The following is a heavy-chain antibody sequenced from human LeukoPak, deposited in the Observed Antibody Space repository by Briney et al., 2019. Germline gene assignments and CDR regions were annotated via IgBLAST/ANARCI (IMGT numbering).Heavy chain of an antibody. Sequence: ASVKVSCKASGYTFTGYYMHWVRQAPGQGLEWMGWINPKTGGTTYAQNFQGRVTMTRDMPTTTAYMDLSRLGSDDTAIYYCTRAFEYGWFDPWGQGTLVIVSS. CDR1: GYTFTGYY. J-gene: IGHJ5*02. V-gene: IGHV1-2*02. CDR3: TRAFEYGWFDP. D-gene: IGHD4-17*01. CDR2: INPKTGGT.